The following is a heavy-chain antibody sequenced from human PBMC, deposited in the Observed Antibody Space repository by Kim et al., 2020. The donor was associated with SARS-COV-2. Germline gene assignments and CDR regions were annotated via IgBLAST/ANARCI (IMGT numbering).Heavy chain of an antibody. V-gene: IGHV4-34*01. D-gene: IGHD2-2*01. CDR1: GGSFSGYY. Sequence: SETLSLTCAVYGGSFSGYYWSWIRQPPGKGLEWIGEINHSGSTNYNPSLKSRVTISVDTSKNQFSLKLSSVTAADTAVYYCARGGGVPAAPARRYYYYYMDVWGKGTTVTVSS. CDR3: ARGGGVPAAPARRYYYYYMDV. CDR2: INHSGST. J-gene: IGHJ6*03.